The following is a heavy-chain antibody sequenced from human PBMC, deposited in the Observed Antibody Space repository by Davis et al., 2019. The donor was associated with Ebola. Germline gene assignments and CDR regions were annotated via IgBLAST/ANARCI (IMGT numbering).Heavy chain of an antibody. CDR1: GFTFSSYW. D-gene: IGHD2-2*01. J-gene: IGHJ4*02. V-gene: IGHV3-74*01. CDR3: ARLSYQLPVDY. Sequence: HTGGSLRLSCAVSGFTFSSYWMHWVRHGPGKGLVWVSRITSDGSSTNYADSVKGRFTISSDNAKNTLYLQMNSLRAEDTAVYYCARLSYQLPVDYWGQGTLVTVSS. CDR2: ITSDGSST.